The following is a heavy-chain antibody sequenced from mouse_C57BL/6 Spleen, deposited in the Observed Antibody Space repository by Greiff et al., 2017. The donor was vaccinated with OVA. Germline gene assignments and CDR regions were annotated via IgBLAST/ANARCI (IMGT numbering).Heavy chain of an antibody. V-gene: IGHV1-64*01. CDR3: ARPSDYYGSSPYYAMDY. Sequence: QVQLQQPGAELVKPGASVKLSCKASGYTFTSYWMHWVKQRPGQGLEWIGMIHPNSGSTNYNEKFKSKATLTVDKSSSTAYMQLSSLTSEDSAVYYCARPSDYYGSSPYYAMDYWGQGTSVTVSS. CDR2: IHPNSGST. CDR1: GYTFTSYW. D-gene: IGHD1-1*01. J-gene: IGHJ4*01.